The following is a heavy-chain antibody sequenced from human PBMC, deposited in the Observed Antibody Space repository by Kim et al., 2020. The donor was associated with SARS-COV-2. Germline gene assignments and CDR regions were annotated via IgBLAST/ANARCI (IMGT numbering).Heavy chain of an antibody. V-gene: IGHV1-3*01. Sequence: NGNTKYSQQVQGSRTTTRDTTASTDYMEVSSLKSEDTAVYYCARGEYFDHWGRGTLVTVSS. CDR3: ARGEYFDH. J-gene: IGHJ2*01. CDR2: NGNT.